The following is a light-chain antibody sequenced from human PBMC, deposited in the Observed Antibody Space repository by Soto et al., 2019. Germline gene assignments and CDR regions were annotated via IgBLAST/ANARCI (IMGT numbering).Light chain of an antibody. Sequence: QSALTQPRSVSGSPGQSVTISCTGTSXDVGGYNYVSWYQQHPGKAPKLMIYDVSKRPSGVPDRFSGSKSGNTASLTISGLQAEDEADYYCCSYAGSYSYVLGTGTKITVL. V-gene: IGLV2-11*01. CDR1: SXDVGGYNY. J-gene: IGLJ1*01. CDR2: DVS. CDR3: CSYAGSYSYV.